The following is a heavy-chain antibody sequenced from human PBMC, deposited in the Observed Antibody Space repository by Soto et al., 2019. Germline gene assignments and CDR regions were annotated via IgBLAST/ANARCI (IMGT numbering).Heavy chain of an antibody. CDR2: ISGSGGST. Sequence: EVQLLESGGGLVQPGGSLRLSCAASGFTFSSYAMSWVRQAPGKGLEWVSAISGSGGSTYYADSVKGRFTISRDNSKNTLYLQLNSLSAEDTAVYYCAKRRIAAAGTGSPRHANYCYYYMYVWGKGTPVTVSS. J-gene: IGHJ6*03. V-gene: IGHV3-23*01. CDR3: AKRRIAAAGTGSPRHANYCYYYMYV. D-gene: IGHD6-13*01. CDR1: GFTFSSYA.